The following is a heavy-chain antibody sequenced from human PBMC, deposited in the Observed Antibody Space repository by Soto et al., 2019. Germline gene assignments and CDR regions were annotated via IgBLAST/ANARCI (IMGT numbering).Heavy chain of an antibody. Sequence: GGSLRLSCAASGFTFSSYWMSWVRQAPGKGLEWVANIKQDGSEKYYVDSVKGRFTISRDNAKNSLYLQMNSLRAEDTAVYYCARGQWGGSGWLHSLFGFDYWGQGTLVTVSS. D-gene: IGHD6-19*01. CDR2: IKQDGSEK. CDR3: ARGQWGGSGWLHSLFGFDY. V-gene: IGHV3-7*01. CDR1: GFTFSSYW. J-gene: IGHJ4*02.